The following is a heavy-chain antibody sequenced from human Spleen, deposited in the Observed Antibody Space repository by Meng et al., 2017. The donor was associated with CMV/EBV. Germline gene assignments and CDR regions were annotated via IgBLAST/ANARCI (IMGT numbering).Heavy chain of an antibody. Sequence: GESLKISCVTSGFTFSTYGMHWVRQAPGKGLEWVAFVRSDGGNKNYVDSVKGRFTISRDNSKNTLYLQMNSLRAEDTAVYYCARERGYTSAWWSGNYYYGMDVWGQGTTVTVSS. V-gene: IGHV3-30*02. CDR1: GFTFSTYG. D-gene: IGHD6-19*01. CDR2: VRSDGGNK. J-gene: IGHJ6*02. CDR3: ARERGYTSAWWSGNYYYGMDV.